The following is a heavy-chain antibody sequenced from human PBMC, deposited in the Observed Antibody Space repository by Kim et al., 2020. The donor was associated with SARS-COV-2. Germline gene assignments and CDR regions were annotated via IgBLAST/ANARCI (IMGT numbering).Heavy chain of an antibody. J-gene: IGHJ4*02. Sequence: NYAQKLQGRVTMTTDPSTSTAYMELRSLRSDDTAVYYCARDGAVAGTWDYWGQGTLVTVSS. D-gene: IGHD6-19*01. V-gene: IGHV1-18*01. CDR3: ARDGAVAGTWDY.